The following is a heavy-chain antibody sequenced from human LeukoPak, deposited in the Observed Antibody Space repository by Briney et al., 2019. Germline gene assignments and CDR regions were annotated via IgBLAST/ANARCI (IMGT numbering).Heavy chain of an antibody. D-gene: IGHD4-17*01. V-gene: IGHV4-59*01. J-gene: IGHJ3*02. CDR2: IYYSGST. Sequence: SETLSLTCTVSGDSLTGYYWGWIRQPPGKGLEWIGYIYYSGSTNYNPSLKSRVTISVDTSKNQFSLKLSSVTAADTAVYYCARDDYGDRGAFDIWGQGTMVTVSS. CDR1: GDSLTGYY. CDR3: ARDDYGDRGAFDI.